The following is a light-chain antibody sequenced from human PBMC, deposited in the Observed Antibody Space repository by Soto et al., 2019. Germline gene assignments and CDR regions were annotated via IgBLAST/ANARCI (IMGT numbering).Light chain of an antibody. V-gene: IGKV2-29*01. CDR1: QGLLHITGETF. J-gene: IGKJ5*01. CDR3: QQSASSVT. CDR2: EAS. Sequence: DVVMTQTPLSLLVAHRQPGSISCNSSQGLLHITGETFLFWYLQKPGQSPHLLIYEASTRVSGVPDRFSGSGSGTHFTLTISSLEPEDFAMYYCQQSASSVTFGQGTRLDIK.